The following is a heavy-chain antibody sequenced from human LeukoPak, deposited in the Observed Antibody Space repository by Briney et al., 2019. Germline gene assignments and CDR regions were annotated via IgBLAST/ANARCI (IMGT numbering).Heavy chain of an antibody. Sequence: SETLSLTCTVSGGSISSGGYYWSWIRRHPGKGLEWIGYIYYSGSTYYNPSLKSRVTISVDTSKNQLSLKLSSVTAADTAVYYCARDFSGSYKGYFDYWGQGTLVTVSS. J-gene: IGHJ4*02. CDR3: ARDFSGSYKGYFDY. CDR2: IYYSGST. CDR1: GGSISSGGYY. V-gene: IGHV4-31*03. D-gene: IGHD1-26*01.